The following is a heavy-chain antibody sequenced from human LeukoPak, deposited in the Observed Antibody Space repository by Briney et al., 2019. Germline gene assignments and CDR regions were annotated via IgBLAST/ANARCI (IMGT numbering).Heavy chain of an antibody. V-gene: IGHV4-61*02. J-gene: IGHJ4*02. CDR1: GGSISSGSYY. D-gene: IGHD1-14*01. CDR2: IYTSGST. CDR3: ARDLGRKYYFDY. Sequence: PSETLSLTCTVSGGSISSGSYYWSWIRQPAGKGLEWIGRIYTSGSTNYNPSLKSRVTISVDTSKNQFSLRLSSVTAADTAVYYCARDLGRKYYFDYWGQGTLVTVSS.